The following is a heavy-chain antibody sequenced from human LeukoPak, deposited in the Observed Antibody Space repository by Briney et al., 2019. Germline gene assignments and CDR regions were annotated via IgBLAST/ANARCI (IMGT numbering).Heavy chain of an antibody. Sequence: ASVKVSCKASGYTFTSYDINWVRQATGQGLEWMGWMNPNSGNTGYAQKFQGRVTMTRNTSISTAYMGLSSLRSEDTAVYYCARAYVVVPAAIPGWFYYYYGMDVWGQGTTVTVSS. J-gene: IGHJ6*02. D-gene: IGHD2-2*02. V-gene: IGHV1-8*01. CDR2: MNPNSGNT. CDR1: GYTFTSYD. CDR3: ARAYVVVPAAIPGWFYYYYGMDV.